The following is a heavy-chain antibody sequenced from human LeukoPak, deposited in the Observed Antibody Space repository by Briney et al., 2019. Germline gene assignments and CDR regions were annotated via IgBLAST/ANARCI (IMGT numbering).Heavy chain of an antibody. Sequence: PGGSLRLSCAASGFTFSTYAVNWVRQAPGKGLEWVSTISGSGDSTYYADSVKGRFTISRDNAKNMLSLQMNSLRADDTAMYYCASQVSTGHWGQGTLVTVSS. CDR2: ISGSGDST. D-gene: IGHD3-10*01. CDR3: ASQVSTGH. V-gene: IGHV3-23*01. J-gene: IGHJ4*02. CDR1: GFTFSTYA.